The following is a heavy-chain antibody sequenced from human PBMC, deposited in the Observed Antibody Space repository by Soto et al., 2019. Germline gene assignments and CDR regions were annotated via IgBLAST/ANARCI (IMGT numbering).Heavy chain of an antibody. J-gene: IGHJ4*02. V-gene: IGHV3-30*18. D-gene: IGHD6-6*01. Sequence: GGSLRLSCAASGFTFSSYGMHWVRQAPGKGLEWVAVISYDGSNKYYADSVKGRFTISRDNSKNTLYLQMNSLRAEDTAVYYCAKGVGRIAAHPYDYWGQGT. CDR1: GFTFSSYG. CDR2: ISYDGSNK. CDR3: AKGVGRIAAHPYDY.